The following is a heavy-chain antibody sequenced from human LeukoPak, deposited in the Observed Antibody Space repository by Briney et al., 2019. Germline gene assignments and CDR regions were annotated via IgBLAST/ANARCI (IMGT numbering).Heavy chain of an antibody. Sequence: SETLSLTCTVSGGSISSYYWSWIRQPPGKGLEWIGYIYYSGSTNYNPSLKSRVTISVDTSKNRFSLKLSSVTAADTAVYYCARQGPSIVAAAGTRAFDIWGQGTMVTVSS. CDR3: ARQGPSIVAAAGTRAFDI. D-gene: IGHD6-13*01. CDR1: GGSISSYY. CDR2: IYYSGST. V-gene: IGHV4-59*08. J-gene: IGHJ3*02.